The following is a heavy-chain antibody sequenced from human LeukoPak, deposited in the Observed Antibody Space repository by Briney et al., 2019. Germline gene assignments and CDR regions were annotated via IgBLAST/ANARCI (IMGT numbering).Heavy chain of an antibody. D-gene: IGHD2-2*01. CDR3: AREGSSYCSSTSCSIDY. Sequence: PGGSLRLSCAASGFTFSSYSMNWVRQAPGKGLEWVSSTSSSSSYIYYADSVKGRFTISRDNAKNSLYLQMNSLRAEDTAVYYCAREGSSYCSSTSCSIDYWGQGTLVTVSS. CDR2: TSSSSSYI. V-gene: IGHV3-21*01. J-gene: IGHJ4*02. CDR1: GFTFSSYS.